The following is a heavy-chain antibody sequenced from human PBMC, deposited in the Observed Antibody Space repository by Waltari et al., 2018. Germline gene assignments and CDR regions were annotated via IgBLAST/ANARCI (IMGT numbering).Heavy chain of an antibody. CDR1: GYLFSSYE. Sequence: EVQLVQSGAEVKQPGEPLKIACEASGYLFSSYEIGWVRPKPGKGLEWMGIIYPSDSDIKYSPSFQGQVTISVDKSINTAYLQWSSLKASDTATYFCARQKYCSGVSCYIEGDAFEVWGQGTVVTVSS. CDR3: ARQKYCSGVSCYIEGDAFEV. V-gene: IGHV5-51*01. CDR2: IYPSDSDI. J-gene: IGHJ3*01. D-gene: IGHD2-15*01.